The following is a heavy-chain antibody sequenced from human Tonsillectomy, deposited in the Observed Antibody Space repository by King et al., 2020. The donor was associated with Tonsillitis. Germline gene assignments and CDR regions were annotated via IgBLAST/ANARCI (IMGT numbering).Heavy chain of an antibody. J-gene: IGHJ5*02. D-gene: IGHD3-22*01. V-gene: IGHV1-46*01. Sequence: QLVQSGAEVKKPGASVKVSCKASGYTFTSYYIHWVRQAPGQGLEWMGIINPSGSSTSYAQKFQGRVTMTRDTSTSKVYMELSSLRSEDTAVYYCARSVAYYDSSGPQNGENWFDPWGQGTLVTVSS. CDR1: GYTFTSYY. CDR2: INPSGSST. CDR3: ARSVAYYDSSGPQNGENWFDP.